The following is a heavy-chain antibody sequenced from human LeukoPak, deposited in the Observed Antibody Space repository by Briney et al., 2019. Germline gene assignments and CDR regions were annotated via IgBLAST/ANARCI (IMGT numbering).Heavy chain of an antibody. D-gene: IGHD5-18*01. CDR3: ARQREYSYGPAFDY. CDR1: GGSFSGYY. Sequence: SETLSLTCAVYGGSFSGYYWSWIRQPPGKGLEWIGEINHSGSTNYNPSLKSRVTISVDTSKNQFSLKLSSVTAADTAVYYCARQREYSYGPAFDYWGQGTLVTVSS. J-gene: IGHJ4*02. V-gene: IGHV4-34*01. CDR2: INHSGST.